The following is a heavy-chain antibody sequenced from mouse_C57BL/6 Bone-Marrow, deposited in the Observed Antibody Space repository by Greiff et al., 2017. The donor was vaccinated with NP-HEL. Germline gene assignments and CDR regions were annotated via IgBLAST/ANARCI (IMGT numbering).Heavy chain of an antibody. Sequence: EVKLQESGGDLVKPGGSLKLSCAASGFTFSSYGMSWVRQTPDKRLEWVATISSGGSYTYYPDSVKGRFTISRDNAKNTLYLQMSSLKSEDTAMYYCASQSVFYYDYAMDYWGQGTSVTVSS. D-gene: IGHD2-4*01. CDR1: GFTFSSYG. CDR3: ASQSVFYYDYAMDY. V-gene: IGHV5-6*01. J-gene: IGHJ4*01. CDR2: ISSGGSYT.